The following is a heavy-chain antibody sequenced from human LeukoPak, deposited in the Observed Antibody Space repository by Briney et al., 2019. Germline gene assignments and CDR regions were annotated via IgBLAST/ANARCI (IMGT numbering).Heavy chain of an antibody. CDR1: GFTFSNYA. V-gene: IGHV3-23*01. CDR3: ARGHDYGDYHPIDY. Sequence: GGSLRLSCAASGFTFSNYAMTWVRQAPGKGLEWVSAISGSGGSTYYADSVKGRFTISRDNAKNSLYLQMNSLRAEDTAVYYCARGHDYGDYHPIDYWGQGTLVTVSS. CDR2: ISGSGGST. D-gene: IGHD4-17*01. J-gene: IGHJ4*02.